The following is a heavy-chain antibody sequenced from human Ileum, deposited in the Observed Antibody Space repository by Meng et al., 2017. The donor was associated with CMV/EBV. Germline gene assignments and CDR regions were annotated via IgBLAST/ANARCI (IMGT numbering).Heavy chain of an antibody. D-gene: IGHD6-13*01. V-gene: IGHV6-1*01. J-gene: IGHJ4*02. CDR2: TYYRSKWFN. Sequence: QVQLQQSGPVLVKTSQTLLLTCAISGDSVSSTTVTWNWIRQSPSRGLEWLGRTYYRSKWFNDYALSVRGRITINPDISKNQLSLQLNSVTPEDTAVYYCVRLTGNSWLDYWGRGTLVTVSS. CDR1: GDSVSSTTVT. CDR3: VRLTGNSWLDY.